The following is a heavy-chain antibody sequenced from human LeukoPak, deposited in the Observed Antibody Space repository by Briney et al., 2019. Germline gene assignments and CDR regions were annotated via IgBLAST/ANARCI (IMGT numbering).Heavy chain of an antibody. CDR1: RFTFSSYE. CDR3: ARGSYYYDSRGYAEGFFDY. J-gene: IGHJ4*02. V-gene: IGHV3-48*03. CDR2: ISSSGSTI. D-gene: IGHD3-22*01. Sequence: GGSLRLSCAASRFTFSSYEMNWVRQAPGKGLEWVSYISSSGSTIYCPDSVKGRFTISRDNAKNSLYLQMNSLGAEDTAVYYCARGSYYYDSRGYAEGFFDYWGQGTLVTVSS.